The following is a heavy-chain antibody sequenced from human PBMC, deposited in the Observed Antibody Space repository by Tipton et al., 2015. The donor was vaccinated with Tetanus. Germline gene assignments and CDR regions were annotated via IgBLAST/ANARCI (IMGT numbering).Heavy chain of an antibody. V-gene: IGHV4-39*07. D-gene: IGHD2-2*01. Sequence: TLSLTCIVSGGSMSGSGHYGAWVRQSPGKGLEWIGEIQRGGSTNYNPSLKSRVSMSLDTSKNQFSLRLTSVTAADTAVYYCARGWSECSSWSCSPFDSWGQGTLVTVSS. CDR2: IQRGGST. CDR3: ARGWSECSSWSCSPFDS. CDR1: GGSMSGSGHY. J-gene: IGHJ4*02.